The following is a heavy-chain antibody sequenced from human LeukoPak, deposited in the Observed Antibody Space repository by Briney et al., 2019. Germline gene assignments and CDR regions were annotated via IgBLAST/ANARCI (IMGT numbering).Heavy chain of an antibody. CDR1: GYTFTGYY. J-gene: IGHJ4*02. CDR3: ARVGYDSSDSTNSNFDY. D-gene: IGHD3-22*01. Sequence: GASVKVSCKASGYTFTGYYMHWVRQAPGQGLEWMGRIIPILGITNYAQKFQGRVTITAEKSTSTAYMELSSLRSEDTAVYYCARVGYDSSDSTNSNFDYWGQGALVTVSS. V-gene: IGHV1-69*04. CDR2: IIPILGIT.